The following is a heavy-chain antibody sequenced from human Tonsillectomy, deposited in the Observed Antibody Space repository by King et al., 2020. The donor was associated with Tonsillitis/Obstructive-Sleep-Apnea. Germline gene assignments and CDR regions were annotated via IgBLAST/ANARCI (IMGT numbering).Heavy chain of an antibody. CDR3: ARGKGCSSTSCYTLYYYYYYMDV. J-gene: IGHJ6*03. D-gene: IGHD2-2*02. Sequence: VQLVESGGGVVQPGRSLRLSCAASGFTFSSYAMHWVCQAPGKGLEWVAVISYDGGNKYYADSVKGRFTISRDNSKNTLYLQMNSLRTEDTAVYYCARGKGCSSTSCYTLYYYYYYMDVWGKGTTVTVSS. CDR1: GFTFSSYA. V-gene: IGHV3-30*04. CDR2: ISYDGGNK.